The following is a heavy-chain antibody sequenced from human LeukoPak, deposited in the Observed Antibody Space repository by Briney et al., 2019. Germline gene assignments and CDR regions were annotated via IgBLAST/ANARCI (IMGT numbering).Heavy chain of an antibody. CDR1: GFTFSSYE. CDR2: ISSSGSTI. D-gene: IGHD3-10*02. V-gene: IGHV3-48*03. CDR3: ARRGWSGGMDV. Sequence: PGGSLRLSCAASGFTFSSYEMSWVRQAPGKGLEWVPYISSSGSTIYYADSVKGRFTISRDNAKNSLYLQMNSLRAEDTAVYYCARRGWSGGMDVWGKGTTVTVSP. J-gene: IGHJ6*04.